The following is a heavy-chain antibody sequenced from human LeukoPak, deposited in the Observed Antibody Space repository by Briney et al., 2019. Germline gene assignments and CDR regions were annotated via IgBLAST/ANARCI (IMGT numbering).Heavy chain of an antibody. D-gene: IGHD1-26*01. J-gene: IGHJ4*02. CDR1: GYTFTSYG. V-gene: IGHV1-18*01. CDR3: ALSGGYAPFDY. Sequence: ASVKVSCKASGYTFTSYGISWVRQAPGQGLEWMGWISAYNGNTNYAQKLQGRVTMTTDTSTSTPYMELRSLRSDDTAVYYCALSGGYAPFDYWGQGTLVTVSS. CDR2: ISAYNGNT.